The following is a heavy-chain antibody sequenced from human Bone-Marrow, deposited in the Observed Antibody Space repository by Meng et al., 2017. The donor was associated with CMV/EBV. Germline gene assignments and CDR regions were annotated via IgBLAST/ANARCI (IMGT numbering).Heavy chain of an antibody. D-gene: IGHD6-6*01. CDR3: AREEAGIAARPYYFDY. V-gene: IGHV1-69*05. Sequence: SVKVSCKASGGTFSKYAISWVRQAPGQGLEWMGGIIPILGTGKYAQKFQGRVTITTDESTSTAYMELSSLRFEDTAVYYCAREEAGIAARPYYFDYWGQGTLVTVSS. CDR2: IIPILGTG. CDR1: GGTFSKYA. J-gene: IGHJ4*02.